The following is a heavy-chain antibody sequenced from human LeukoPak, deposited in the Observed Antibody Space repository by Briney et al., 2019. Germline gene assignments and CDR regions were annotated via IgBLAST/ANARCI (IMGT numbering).Heavy chain of an antibody. CDR2: IIPIFGTA. CDR1: GGTFSSYA. D-gene: IGHD3-10*01. J-gene: IGHJ4*02. CDR3: ASDRTMVRGVIY. V-gene: IGHV1-69*05. Sequence: SVKVSRKASGGTFSSYAISWVRQAPGQGLEWMGRIIPIFGTANYAQKFQGRVTITTDESTSTAYMELSSLRSEDTAVYYCASDRTMVRGVIYWGQGTLVTVSS.